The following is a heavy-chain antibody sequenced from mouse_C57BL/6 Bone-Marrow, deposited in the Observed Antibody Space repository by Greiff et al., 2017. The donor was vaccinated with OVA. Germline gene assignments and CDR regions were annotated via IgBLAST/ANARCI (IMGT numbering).Heavy chain of an antibody. Sequence: EVMLVESGGDLVKPGGSLKLSCAASGFTFSSYGMSWVRQTPDKRLEWVATISSGGSYTYYPDSVKGRFTISRDNAKNTLYLQMSSLQSAVTAMYSCALPGAYGRSYSYYFAYCGQGTPLTVSS. V-gene: IGHV5-6*02. D-gene: IGHD1-1*01. J-gene: IGHJ2*01. CDR2: ISSGGSYT. CDR1: GFTFSSYG. CDR3: ALPGAYGRSYSYYFAY.